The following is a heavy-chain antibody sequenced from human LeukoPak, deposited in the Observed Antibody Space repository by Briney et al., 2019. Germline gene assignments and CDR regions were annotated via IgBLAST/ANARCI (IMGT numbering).Heavy chain of an antibody. D-gene: IGHD2-8*01. V-gene: IGHV1-46*01. CDR3: ARARDIVLMSFDP. CDR2: INPSGGST. J-gene: IGHJ5*02. Sequence: ASVKVSCKASGYTFTSYYMHWVRQAPGQGLEWMGIINPSGGSTSYAQKFQGRVTMTRDMSTRTVYMELSSLRSEDTAVYYCARARDIVLMSFDPWGQGTLVTVSS. CDR1: GYTFTSYY.